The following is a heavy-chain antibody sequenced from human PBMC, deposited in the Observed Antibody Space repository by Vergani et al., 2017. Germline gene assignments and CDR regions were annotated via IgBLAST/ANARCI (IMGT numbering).Heavy chain of an antibody. D-gene: IGHD2-2*01. J-gene: IGHJ6*02. CDR1: GGSISSYY. V-gene: IGHV4-4*07. CDR3: AGGQVVPAAKRHYYYYGMDV. Sequence: QVQLPESGPGLVKPSETLSLTCTVSGGSISSYYWSWIRQPAGKGLEWIGRIYTSGSTNYNPSLKSRVTMSVDTSKNQFSLKLSSVTAADTAVYYCAGGQVVPAAKRHYYYYGMDVWGQGTTVTVSS. CDR2: IYTSGST.